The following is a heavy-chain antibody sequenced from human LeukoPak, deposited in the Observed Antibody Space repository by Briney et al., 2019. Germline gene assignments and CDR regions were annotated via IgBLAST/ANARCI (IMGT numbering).Heavy chain of an antibody. CDR1: GFTFSSYA. CDR3: AKDFPVGGNSGFDY. Sequence: GGSLRLSRAASGFTFSSYAMSWVRQAPGKGLEWVSGISGSGGSTYYADSVKGRFTISRDNSKNTLYLQMNSLRAEDTAVYYCAKDFPVGGNSGFDYWGQGTLVTVSS. J-gene: IGHJ4*02. CDR2: ISGSGGST. D-gene: IGHD4-23*01. V-gene: IGHV3-23*01.